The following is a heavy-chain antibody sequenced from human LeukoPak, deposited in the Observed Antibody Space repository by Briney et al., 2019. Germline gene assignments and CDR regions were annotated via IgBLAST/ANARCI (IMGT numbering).Heavy chain of an antibody. Sequence: PSETLSLTCTVSGGSISGYYWNWVRHPPGKGLGWVGYVYYSGTTNSNPSLKSRVTISVDTPKNQISLKVSSVTAADTAVYYCATNPGGHRLAPFDYWGQGTLVTVSS. J-gene: IGHJ4*02. D-gene: IGHD5-12*01. CDR2: VYYSGTT. V-gene: IGHV4-59*01. CDR1: GGSISGYY. CDR3: ATNPGGHRLAPFDY.